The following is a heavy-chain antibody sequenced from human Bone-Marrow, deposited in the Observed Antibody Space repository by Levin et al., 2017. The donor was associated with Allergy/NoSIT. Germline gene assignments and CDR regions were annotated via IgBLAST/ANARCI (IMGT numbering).Heavy chain of an antibody. Sequence: RTGGSLRLSCAASGFIFSNYNMNWVRQAPGKGLEWVSYVSSGSSTLYYADSVKGRFTVSRDNAKNSLDLQMNDLRHEDTAIYYCARGEYRYQTSGYWSFDHWGQGTLVTVSS. V-gene: IGHV3-48*02. CDR1: GFIFSNYN. CDR2: VSSGSSTL. J-gene: IGHJ4*02. CDR3: ARGEYRYQTSGYWSFDH. D-gene: IGHD3-22*01.